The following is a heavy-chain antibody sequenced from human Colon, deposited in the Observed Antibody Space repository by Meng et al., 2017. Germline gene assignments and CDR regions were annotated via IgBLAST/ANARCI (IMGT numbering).Heavy chain of an antibody. CDR1: GDAISSISC. D-gene: IGHD1-7*01. Sequence: QVELQESSPGLVKPSGTPSLTCAVSGDAISSISCWSWDRQPPGEGLEWIGDVYHRGDTNYNPSLKSRVDISVDKSKNQFYLSLFSVTAAGTAVYYCGRDQGRELINHWGQGTLVTVSS. V-gene: IGHV4-4*02. CDR3: GRDQGRELINH. CDR2: VYHRGDT. J-gene: IGHJ4*02.